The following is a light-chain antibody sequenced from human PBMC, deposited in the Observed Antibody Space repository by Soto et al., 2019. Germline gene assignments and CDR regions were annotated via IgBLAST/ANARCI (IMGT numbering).Light chain of an antibody. CDR1: QDISNY. CDR3: QQYDNLPP. J-gene: IGKJ5*01. V-gene: IGKV1-33*01. Sequence: DIQMTQYPSSLSASVGDRDTITCQASQDISNYLNWYQQKPGKAPKLLIYDASNLETGVPSRFSGSGSGTDFTVTISSLQPEDIATYYCQQYDNLPPFGQGTRLEIK. CDR2: DAS.